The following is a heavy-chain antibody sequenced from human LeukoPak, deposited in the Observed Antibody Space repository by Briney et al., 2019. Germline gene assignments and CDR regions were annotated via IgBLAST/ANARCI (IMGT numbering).Heavy chain of an antibody. CDR1: GYTFTSYG. Sequence: ASVKVSCKAFGYTFTSYGISWVRQAPGQGLEWMGWISVYDGNSVSAPRLQGRLTMTTDTSTSTAYMELRSLTSDDTAMYYCARDSNHEVDYWGQGTLVTVSS. J-gene: IGHJ4*02. D-gene: IGHD1-14*01. CDR2: ISVYDGNS. CDR3: ARDSNHEVDY. V-gene: IGHV1-18*01.